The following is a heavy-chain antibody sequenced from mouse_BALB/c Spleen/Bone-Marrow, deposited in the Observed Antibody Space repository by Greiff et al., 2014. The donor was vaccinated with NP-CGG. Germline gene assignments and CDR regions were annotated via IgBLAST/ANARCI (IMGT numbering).Heavy chain of an antibody. CDR2: ISYGGST. CDR3: ATYDGYCFAY. V-gene: IGHV3-8*02. Sequence: EVQLQQSGPSLVKPSQTLSPTCSVTGDSITSGYWNWIRKFPGNKLEYMGYISYGGSTYYNPYLKSRISITRETSKTHYYQQLNSVTTEDTATYYCATYDGYCFAYWGQGTTLTVSS. J-gene: IGHJ2*01. D-gene: IGHD2-3*01. CDR1: GDSITSGY.